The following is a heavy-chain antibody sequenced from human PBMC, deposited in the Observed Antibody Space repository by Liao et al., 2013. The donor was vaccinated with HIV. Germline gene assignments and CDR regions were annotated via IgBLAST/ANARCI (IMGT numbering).Heavy chain of an antibody. J-gene: IGHJ6*03. V-gene: IGHV4-61*02. CDR3: ARHRAGLDFYYYMDV. CDR1: GGSISSGSYY. D-gene: IGHD6-25*01. CDR2: IYTSGST. Sequence: QVQLQESGPGLVKPSQTLSLTCTVSGGSISSGSYYWTWIRQPAGKGLEWIGRIYTSGSTYYNPSLKSRVTISIDTSMNRFSLKLSSVTAADTAIYYCARHRAGLDFYYYMDVWGKGTTVTVSS.